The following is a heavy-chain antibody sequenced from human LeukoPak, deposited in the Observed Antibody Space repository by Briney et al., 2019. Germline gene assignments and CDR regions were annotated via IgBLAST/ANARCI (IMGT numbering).Heavy chain of an antibody. CDR2: IYYSGST. CDR3: ARTTVTTGRCLDY. Sequence: SQTLSLTCTVSGGSISSGDYYWSWIRQPPGKGLEWLGYIYYSGSTYYHPSLKSRVTISVDTSKNQFSLKLSSVTAAGTAVYYCARTTVTTGRCLDYWGQGTLVTVSS. D-gene: IGHD4-17*01. J-gene: IGHJ4*02. CDR1: GGSISSGDYY. V-gene: IGHV4-30-4*08.